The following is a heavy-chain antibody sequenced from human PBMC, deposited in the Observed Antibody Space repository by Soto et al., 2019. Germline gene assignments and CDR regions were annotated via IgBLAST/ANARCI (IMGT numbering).Heavy chain of an antibody. V-gene: IGHV3-48*03. CDR1: GFIFSDYP. J-gene: IGHJ6*02. CDR2: ISKTGRNI. D-gene: IGHD2-15*01. CDR3: ANSPGLSLNRCIYGVEA. Sequence: GGSLRLSCAASGFIFSDYPMNWVRQAPGKGLEWVSYISKTGRNIYYADSVKVRFTISRDNAKNSLYLQMNSLRSADTAAYFFANSPGLSLNRCIYGVEAWRQGTTV.